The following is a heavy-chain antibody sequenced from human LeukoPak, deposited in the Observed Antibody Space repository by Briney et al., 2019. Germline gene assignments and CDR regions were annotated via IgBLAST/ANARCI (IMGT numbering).Heavy chain of an antibody. CDR3: ARVQMDPGSFDP. V-gene: IGHV4-38-2*02. CDR1: GYSISCGYY. CDR2: IYHSGST. D-gene: IGHD2-8*01. Sequence: SETLSLTCTVSGYSISCGYYWGWIRQPPGKGLEWIGSIYHSGSTYYNPSLKSRVTISVDTSKNQFSLKLSSVTAADTAVYYCARVQMDPGSFDPWGQGTLVTVSS. J-gene: IGHJ5*02.